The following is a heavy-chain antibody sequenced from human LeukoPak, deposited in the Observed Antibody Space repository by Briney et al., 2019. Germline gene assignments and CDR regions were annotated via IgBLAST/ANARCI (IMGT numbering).Heavy chain of an antibody. J-gene: IGHJ4*02. CDR1: GYTFNNYG. D-gene: IGHD1-26*01. V-gene: IGHV1-18*01. CDR3: ATDATGGATAGFDN. Sequence: ASVKVSCKASGYTFNNYGISWVRQAPGQGLEWMGWISAYNGDTSYAQRLRGRVIMTTDTSTSTAYMELRSLRSDDTAVYYCATDATGGATAGFDNWGQGTLVTVSS. CDR2: ISAYNGDT.